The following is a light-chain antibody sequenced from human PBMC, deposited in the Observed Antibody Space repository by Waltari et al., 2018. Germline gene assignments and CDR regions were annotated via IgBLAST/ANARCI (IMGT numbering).Light chain of an antibody. CDR1: SSDVGGYNY. CDR3: SSYTNSNTLV. Sequence: QSALTQPASVSGSPGQSITISCTGTSSDVGGYNYISWYQQHPSKAPKLMIYDVSNRPSGVSDRFAASKSGNSASLTICGLQAEDEADYYCSSYTNSNTLVFGGGTNLTVL. CDR2: DVS. V-gene: IGLV2-14*03. J-gene: IGLJ2*01.